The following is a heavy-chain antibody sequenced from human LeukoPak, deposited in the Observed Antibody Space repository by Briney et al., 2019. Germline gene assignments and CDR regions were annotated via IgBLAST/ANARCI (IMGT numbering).Heavy chain of an antibody. Sequence: ASLKVSCKASGYSLTTYGITWVRQAPGQGLEWMGWITTYNGNTNYARKLQGRVTMTTDTSTNTAYMELGTLRPDDTAVYYCARLIEYRTSSRVFDIWGQGTMVTVSS. D-gene: IGHD6-6*01. V-gene: IGHV1-18*01. CDR2: ITTYNGNT. J-gene: IGHJ3*02. CDR3: ARLIEYRTSSRVFDI. CDR1: GYSLTTYG.